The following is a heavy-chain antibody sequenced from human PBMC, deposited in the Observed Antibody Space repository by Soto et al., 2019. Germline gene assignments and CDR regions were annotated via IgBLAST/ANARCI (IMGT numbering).Heavy chain of an antibody. CDR1: GGSFSGYY. V-gene: IGHV4-34*01. CDR2: INHSGST. Sequence: QVQLQQWGAGLLKPSETLSLTCAVYGGSFSGYYWSWIRQPPGKGLEWIGEINHSGSTNYNPSLKSRVTISVDTSKNQFSLKLSSVTAADTAVYYCARFDSSGWYFDYWGQGTLVTVSS. CDR3: ARFDSSGWYFDY. D-gene: IGHD6-19*01. J-gene: IGHJ4*02.